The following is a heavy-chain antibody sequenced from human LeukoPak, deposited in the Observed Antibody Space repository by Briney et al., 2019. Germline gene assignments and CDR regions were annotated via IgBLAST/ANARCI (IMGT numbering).Heavy chain of an antibody. CDR3: AKDNRRHYTSGPNPDSLH. J-gene: IGHJ4*02. CDR1: GFTFSTYW. CDR2: IKQDGTEK. V-gene: IGHV3-7*03. D-gene: IGHD6-19*01. Sequence: PGGSLRLSCAASGFTFSTYWMSWVRQAPGKGLEWVAVIKQDGTEKYYVDSVKGRFTISRDNAKNSLYLQMNSLRAEDTAVYYCAKDNRRHYTSGPNPDSLHWGQGALVTVSS.